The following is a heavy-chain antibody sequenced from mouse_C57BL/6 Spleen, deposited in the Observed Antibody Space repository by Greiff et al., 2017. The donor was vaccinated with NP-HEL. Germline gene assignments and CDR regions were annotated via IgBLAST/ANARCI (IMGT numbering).Heavy chain of an antibody. CDR2: IWTGGGT. D-gene: IGHD1-1*01. V-gene: IGHV2-9-1*01. CDR1: GFSLTSYA. Sequence: VQLQESGPGLVAPSQSLSITCTVSGFSLTSYAISWVRQPPGKGLEWLGVIWTGGGTNYNSALKSRLSISKDNSKRQVFLKMNSLQTDDTARYYCASLYGSSYENYAMDYWGQGTSVTVSS. J-gene: IGHJ4*01. CDR3: ASLYGSSYENYAMDY.